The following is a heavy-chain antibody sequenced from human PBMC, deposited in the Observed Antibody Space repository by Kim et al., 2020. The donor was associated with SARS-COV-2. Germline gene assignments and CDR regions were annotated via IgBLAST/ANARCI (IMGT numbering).Heavy chain of an antibody. Sequence: GGSLRLSCAASGFTFSTSVMHWVRQAPGKGLEWVAIITQEGSTQKYTDSVKGRFTVSRDNSKNTLFLQMNSLRPEDTAVYYCARNVVRETDLCPWGQGTLVTVSS. CDR2: ITQEGSTQ. CDR3: ARNVVRETDLCP. D-gene: IGHD2-21*01. V-gene: IGHV3-30*03. CDR1: GFTFSTSV. J-gene: IGHJ5*02.